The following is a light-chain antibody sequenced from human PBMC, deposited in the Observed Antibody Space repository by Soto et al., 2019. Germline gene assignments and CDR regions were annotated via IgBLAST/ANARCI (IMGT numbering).Light chain of an antibody. Sequence: EIVMTQSPATLSVPPGERATLSCVASQRLSSNLACYQQKPGQAPRLLIYGVSTRATGVPARFSGSGSGAEFTLTISSLQPEDFATYYCQQSFSPLPTFGGGTKVDI. V-gene: IGKV3-15*01. J-gene: IGKJ4*01. CDR2: GVS. CDR1: QRLSSN. CDR3: QQSFSPLPT.